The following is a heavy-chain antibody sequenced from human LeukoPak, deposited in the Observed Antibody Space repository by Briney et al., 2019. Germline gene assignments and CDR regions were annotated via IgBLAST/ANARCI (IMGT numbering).Heavy chain of an antibody. CDR3: ARGGYEYCSGGSCYSGWFDP. V-gene: IGHV4-34*01. D-gene: IGHD2-15*01. CDR1: GGSFSGYY. Sequence: PSDTLSLTCAVYGGSFSGYYWSWIRQPPGKGLEWIGEINHSGSTNYNPSLKSRVTISVDTSKNQFSLKLSSVTAADTAVYYCARGGYEYCSGGSCYSGWFDPWGQGTLVTVSS. CDR2: INHSGST. J-gene: IGHJ5*02.